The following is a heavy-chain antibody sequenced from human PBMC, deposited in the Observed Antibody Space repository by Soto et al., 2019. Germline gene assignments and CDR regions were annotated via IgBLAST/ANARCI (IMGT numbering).Heavy chain of an antibody. CDR3: ARGSRRTFDY. J-gene: IGHJ4*02. V-gene: IGHV3-21*01. CDR1: GFTFSDFT. CDR2: ISSGGSFI. D-gene: IGHD6-13*01. Sequence: EVQLVESGGGLVKPGGSLRLSCGASGFTFSDFTMNWVRQAPGKGLQWVSSISSGGSFISYADSVRGRFTISRDNAKNSLYLQVDSLRAEDTAVFFCARGSRRTFDYWGQGTLVTVSS.